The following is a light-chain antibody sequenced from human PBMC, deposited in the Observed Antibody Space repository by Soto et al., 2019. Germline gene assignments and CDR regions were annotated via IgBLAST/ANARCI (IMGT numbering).Light chain of an antibody. CDR2: EAS. V-gene: IGKV3-11*01. CDR3: QQRSNWPWT. CDR1: ESVSTF. J-gene: IGKJ1*01. Sequence: EIVLTPSPATLSFSPADRATPSCRASESVSTFLAWYQKKPGQAPRLLIYEASSRATGIPARFSGSGSGTDFTLTISSLEPEDFAVYYCQQRSNWPWTFGQGTKVDIK.